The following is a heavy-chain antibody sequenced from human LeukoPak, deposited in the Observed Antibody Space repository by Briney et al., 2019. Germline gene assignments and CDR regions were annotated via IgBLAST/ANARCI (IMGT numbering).Heavy chain of an antibody. CDR3: ATGRGVPGYQYFDH. J-gene: IGHJ4*02. D-gene: IGHD3-10*01. CDR1: GFPFSSYS. V-gene: IGHV3-48*01. CDR2: ISSSSSTI. Sequence: GGSLRLSCAASGFPFSSYSMNWVRQAPGKGLEWVSYISSSSSTIYYADSVKGRFTISRDNSANTLYLQLNSLRVEDTAVYYCATGRGVPGYQYFDHWGQGTLVTVSS.